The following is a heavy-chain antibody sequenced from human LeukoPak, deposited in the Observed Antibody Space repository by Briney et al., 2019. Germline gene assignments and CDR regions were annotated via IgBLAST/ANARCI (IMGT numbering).Heavy chain of an antibody. Sequence: GGSLRFSCAASGFTFNNYAMSWVRQAPGKGLEWVSAISGSGGATYYSDSVKGRFTISRDNSKNTLFLHMNSLRVEDTAVYYCAKADIYCSSTSCLYFDYWGQGTLVTVSS. J-gene: IGHJ4*02. V-gene: IGHV3-23*01. CDR3: AKADIYCSSTSCLYFDY. CDR2: ISGSGGAT. D-gene: IGHD2-2*01. CDR1: GFTFNNYA.